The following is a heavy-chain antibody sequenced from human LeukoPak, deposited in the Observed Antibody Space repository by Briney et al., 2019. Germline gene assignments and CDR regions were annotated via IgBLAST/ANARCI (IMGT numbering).Heavy chain of an antibody. CDR2: IYYTGIT. CDR3: TRSTRVPDS. J-gene: IGHJ4*02. D-gene: IGHD4-17*01. V-gene: IGHV4-59*01. CDR1: GTSITSYY. Sequence: SETLSLTCTVSGTSITSYYWTWIRQSPGKGPESIGYIYYTGITSYNPSLNSRVTISLDTSTSQFSLTLRSVTAADTAVYYCTRSTRVPDSWGQGILVTVSS.